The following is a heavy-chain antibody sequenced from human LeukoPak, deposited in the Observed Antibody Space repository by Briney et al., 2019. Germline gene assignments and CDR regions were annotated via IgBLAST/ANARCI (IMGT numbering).Heavy chain of an antibody. CDR1: GGSISSYY. D-gene: IGHD3-22*01. J-gene: IGHJ6*03. CDR2: IYTSGST. V-gene: IGHV4-4*07. CDR3: ARGRYYYDSRGGCYYYYMDV. Sequence: SETLSLTCTVSGGSISSYYWSWIRQPAGKGLEWIGRIYTSGSTNYNPSLKSRVTMSVDTSKNQFSLKLSSVTAADTAVYYCARGRYYYDSRGGCYYYYMDVWGKGTTVTVSS.